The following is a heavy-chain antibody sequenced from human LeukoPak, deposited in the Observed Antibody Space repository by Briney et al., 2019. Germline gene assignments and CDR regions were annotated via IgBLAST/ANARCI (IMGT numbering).Heavy chain of an antibody. V-gene: IGHV4-38-2*02. Sequence: SETLSLTCTVSGYSISSGYYWGWIRQPPGKGLEWIGSIYHSGSTYYNPSLKSRVTISVDTSKNQFSLKLSSVTAADTAVYYCARVRHAGYYYYYMDVWGKGTTVTISS. J-gene: IGHJ6*03. CDR1: GYSISSGYY. CDR3: ARVRHAGYYYYYMDV. CDR2: IYHSGST. D-gene: IGHD6-13*01.